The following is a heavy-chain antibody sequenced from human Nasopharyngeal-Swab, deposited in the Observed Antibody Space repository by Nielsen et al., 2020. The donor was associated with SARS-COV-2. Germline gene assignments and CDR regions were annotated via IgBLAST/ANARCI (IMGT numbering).Heavy chain of an antibody. J-gene: IGHJ3*02. Sequence: WIRQPPGKGLEWIGEINHSGSTNYNPSLKSRVTMSVDTSKNQFSLKLSSVTAADTAVYYCARSCRVVTAIRFAFDIWGQGTMVTVSS. CDR2: INHSGST. D-gene: IGHD2-21*02. V-gene: IGHV4-34*01. CDR3: ARSCRVVTAIRFAFDI.